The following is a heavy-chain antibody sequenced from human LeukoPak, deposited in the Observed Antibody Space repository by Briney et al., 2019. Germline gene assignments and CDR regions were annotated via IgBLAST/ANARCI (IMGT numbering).Heavy chain of an antibody. Sequence: SETLSLTCTVSGGSISSSSYYWGWIRQPPGKGLEWIGSIYYSGSTYYNPSLKSRVTISVDTSKNQFSLKLSSVTAADTAVYYCARGRSCSGGSCHLYYYYYMDVWGKGTTVTVSS. D-gene: IGHD2-15*01. V-gene: IGHV4-39*07. J-gene: IGHJ6*03. CDR2: IYYSGST. CDR1: GGSISSSSYY. CDR3: ARGRSCSGGSCHLYYYYYMDV.